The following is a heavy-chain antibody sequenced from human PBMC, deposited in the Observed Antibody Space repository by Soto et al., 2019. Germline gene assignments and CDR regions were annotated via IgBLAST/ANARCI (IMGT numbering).Heavy chain of an antibody. J-gene: IGHJ6*02. CDR1: GFTFSSYG. CDR3: VKDGSSGWPYYYGMDV. Sequence: GSLRLSCAASGFTFSSYGMHWVRQAPGKGLEWVAVISYDGSNKYYADSVKGRFTISRDNSKNTLYLQMSSLRAEDTAVYYCVKDGSSGWPYYYGMDVWGQGTTVTVSS. CDR2: ISYDGSNK. D-gene: IGHD6-19*01. V-gene: IGHV3-30*18.